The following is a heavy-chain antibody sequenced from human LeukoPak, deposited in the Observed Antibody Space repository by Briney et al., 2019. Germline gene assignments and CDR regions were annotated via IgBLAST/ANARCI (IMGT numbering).Heavy chain of an antibody. CDR3: AKGAIAGTTAPFDD. CDR1: GFTFSSYD. D-gene: IGHD1-26*01. CDR2: IGSAGDT. Sequence: PGGSLRLSCAASGFTFSSYDMHWVRHATGKGLEWVSAIGSAGDTYYSGSVKGRFTISRENANNSLYLQMNSLRAGDTAVYYCAKGAIAGTTAPFDDWGQGTLVTVSS. J-gene: IGHJ4*02. V-gene: IGHV3-13*01.